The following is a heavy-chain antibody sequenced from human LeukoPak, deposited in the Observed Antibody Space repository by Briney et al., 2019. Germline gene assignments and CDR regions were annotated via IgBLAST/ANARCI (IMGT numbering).Heavy chain of an antibody. J-gene: IGHJ3*02. D-gene: IGHD6-19*01. Sequence: PSQTLSLTCAISGDSVSSDSAAWNWIRQSPSRGLEWLGRTYYSSKWYKDYAVSAKSRITLNPDTSKNQFSLLLNSVTPEDTAVYYCATQYSSGLGVDIWGQGTMVTVSS. V-gene: IGHV6-1*01. CDR3: ATQYSSGLGVDI. CDR2: TYYSSKWYK. CDR1: GDSVSSDSAA.